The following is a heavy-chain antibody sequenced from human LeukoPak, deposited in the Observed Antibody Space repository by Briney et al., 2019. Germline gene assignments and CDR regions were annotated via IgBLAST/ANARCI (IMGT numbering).Heavy chain of an antibody. D-gene: IGHD2-2*01. V-gene: IGHV1-18*01. CDR2: ISAYNGNT. CDR3: ARDDCSSTSCYYYYMDV. CDR1: GYTFTSYG. J-gene: IGHJ6*03. Sequence: AASVKVFCKASGYTFTSYGISWVRQAPGQGLEWMGWISAYNGNTNYAQKLQGRVTMTTDTSTSTAYMELRSLRSDDTAVYYCARDDCSSTSCYYYYMDVWGKGTTVTVSS.